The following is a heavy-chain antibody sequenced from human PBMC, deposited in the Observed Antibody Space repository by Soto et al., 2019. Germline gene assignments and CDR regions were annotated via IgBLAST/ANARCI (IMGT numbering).Heavy chain of an antibody. D-gene: IGHD3-16*02. J-gene: IGHJ6*02. V-gene: IGHV3-74*01. CDR2: INSDGSST. CDR3: ARNGYVWGSYRYNYYYGMDV. Sequence: EVQLVESGGGLVQPGGSLRLSCAASGFTFSSYWMHWVRQAPGKGLVWVSRINSDGSSTSYADSVKGRFTISRDNAKNTLYLQMNSLRAEDTAVYYCARNGYVWGSYRYNYYYGMDVWGQGTTVTVSS. CDR1: GFTFSSYW.